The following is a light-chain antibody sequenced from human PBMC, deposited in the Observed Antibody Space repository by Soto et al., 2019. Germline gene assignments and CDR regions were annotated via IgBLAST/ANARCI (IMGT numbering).Light chain of an antibody. J-gene: IGKJ1*01. CDR2: GAS. CDR3: QPYGVSPHT. Sequence: FTLSLGALSLPPGKRATLSCRASQSVGRSLSRYQENPGQAPRHLFYGASNRATAIPDRFRASGFGTDFTLTTTTLEPEDLTLYYCQPYGVSPHTLCPGTK. V-gene: IGKV3-20*01. CDR1: QSVGRS.